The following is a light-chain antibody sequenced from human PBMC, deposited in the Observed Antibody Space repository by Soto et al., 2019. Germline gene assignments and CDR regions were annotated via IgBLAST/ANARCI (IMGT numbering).Light chain of an antibody. Sequence: QSALNQPASVSGSPGQSITISCTGTSSDVGGYNYVSWYQQHPGKAPKLMIYDVSNRPSGVSNRFSGSKSGNTASLTISGLHAEDEADYYCHSYTRSSTLHVVFGGGTKLTVL. V-gene: IGLV2-14*01. CDR2: DVS. CDR3: HSYTRSSTLHVV. J-gene: IGLJ2*01. CDR1: SSDVGGYNY.